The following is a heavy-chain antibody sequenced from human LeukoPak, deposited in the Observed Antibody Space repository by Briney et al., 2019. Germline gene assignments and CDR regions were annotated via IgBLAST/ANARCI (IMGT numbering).Heavy chain of an antibody. D-gene: IGHD3-16*02. CDR3: ASMYDYVWGSYRQGAFDI. J-gene: IGHJ3*02. Sequence: GESLKISCKGSGYSFTSYWIGWVRQMAGKGLEWMGIIYPGDSDTRYSPSFQGQVTISADKSISTAYLQWSSLKASDTAMYYCASMYDYVWGSYRQGAFDIWGQGTMVTVSS. CDR2: IYPGDSDT. CDR1: GYSFTSYW. V-gene: IGHV5-51*01.